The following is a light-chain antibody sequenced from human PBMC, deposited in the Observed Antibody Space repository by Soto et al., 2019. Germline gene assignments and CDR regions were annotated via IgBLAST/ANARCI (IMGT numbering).Light chain of an antibody. J-gene: IGKJ1*01. CDR2: KAS. V-gene: IGKV1-5*03. CDR1: QSIDIW. Sequence: IQMTQSPSTLSASVGDRVSITCRATQSIDIWLAWYQQKPGKAPKVLIYKASILESGVTSRFSGSGSGTEFTLTISSLQPEDFATYYCQQYKSYSRTFGQGTKVEIK. CDR3: QQYKSYSRT.